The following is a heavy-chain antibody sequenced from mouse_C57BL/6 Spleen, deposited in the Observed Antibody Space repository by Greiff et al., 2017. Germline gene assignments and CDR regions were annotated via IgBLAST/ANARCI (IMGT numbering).Heavy chain of an antibody. CDR2: IYPGDGDT. CDR1: GYAFSSSW. J-gene: IGHJ2*01. CDR3: ARSTTVVFDY. D-gene: IGHD1-1*01. Sequence: QVQLKESGPELVKPGASVKISCKASGYAFSSSWMNWVKQRPGKGLEWIGRIYPGDGDTNYNGKFKGKATLTADKSSSTAYMQLSSLTSEDSAVYCCARSTTVVFDYWGQGTTLTVSS. V-gene: IGHV1-82*01.